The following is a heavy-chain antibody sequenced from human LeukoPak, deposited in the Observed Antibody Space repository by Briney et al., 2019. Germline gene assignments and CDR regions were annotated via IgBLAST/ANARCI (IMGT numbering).Heavy chain of an antibody. CDR3: ARAGAVEVFDY. D-gene: IGHD6-19*01. CDR1: GFTVSSNY. J-gene: IGHJ4*02. CDR2: IYSGGST. Sequence: GGSLRLSCAASGFTVSSNYMSWVRQAPGKGLEWVSVIYSGGSTYYADSVKGRFTISRDNSKNTLYLQMNSLRAKDTAVYYCARAGAVEVFDYWGQGTLVTVSS. V-gene: IGHV3-53*01.